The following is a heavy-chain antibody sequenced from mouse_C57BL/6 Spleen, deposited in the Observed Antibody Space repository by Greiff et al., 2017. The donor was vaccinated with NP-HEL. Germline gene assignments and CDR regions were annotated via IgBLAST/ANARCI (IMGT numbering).Heavy chain of an antibody. CDR1: GYAFTSSW. D-gene: IGHD3-2*02. CDR3: SQDSTGYRGYAMDD. CDR2: FYPGDGDT. J-gene: IGHJ4*01. V-gene: IGHV1-82*01. Sequence: QVQLQQSGPELVKPGASVKISCKASGYAFTSSWLNWVKQRPGKGLEWIGRFYPGDGDTNYNGKFKGKATLTADKSSSTAYMQLSSLTSEDSAVYDCSQDSTGYRGYAMDDWGQGTTVTVSS.